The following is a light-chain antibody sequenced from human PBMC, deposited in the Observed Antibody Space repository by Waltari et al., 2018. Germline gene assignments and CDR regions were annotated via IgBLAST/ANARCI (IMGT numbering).Light chain of an antibody. CDR1: QIVGNS. CDR2: DAA. Sequence: ENVLTQSPATLSLSPGEAAPLSCRASQIVGNSLAWYQHKPGQAPRLLIYDAANRAPGIPARFSGSGSGTDFTLTISSLEPDDFAVYYCQQRSNWHTFGQGTRLEIK. J-gene: IGKJ2*01. V-gene: IGKV3-11*01. CDR3: QQRSNWHT.